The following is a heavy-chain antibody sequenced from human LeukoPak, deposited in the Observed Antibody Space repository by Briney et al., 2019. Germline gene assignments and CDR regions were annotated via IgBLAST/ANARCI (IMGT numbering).Heavy chain of an antibody. D-gene: IGHD3-9*01. V-gene: IGHV3-7*01. CDR2: IKEDGSEK. J-gene: IGHJ4*02. CDR3: ATHGYSELRYFDWSTNE. CDR1: GFTFSSSA. Sequence: PGGSLRLSCAASGFTFSSSAMTWVRQAPGKGLEWVANIKEDGSEKYYVDSVKGRFTISRDNAKKSLYLQMDSLRAEDTAVYYCATHGYSELRYFDWSTNEWGQGTLVTVSS.